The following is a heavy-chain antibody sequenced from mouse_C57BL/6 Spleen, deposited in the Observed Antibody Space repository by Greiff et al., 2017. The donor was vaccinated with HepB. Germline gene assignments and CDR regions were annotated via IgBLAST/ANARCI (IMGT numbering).Heavy chain of an antibody. CDR1: GFSLTSYG. Sequence: QVQLKESGPGLVQPSQSLSITCTVSGFSLTSYGVHWVRQSPGKGLEWLGVIWSGGSTDYNAAFISRLSISKDNSKSQVFFKMNSLQADDTAIYYCATNVFYWYFDVWGPGTTLTVSS. J-gene: IGHJ1*01. CDR2: IWSGGST. CDR3: ATNVFYWYFDV. V-gene: IGHV2-2*01.